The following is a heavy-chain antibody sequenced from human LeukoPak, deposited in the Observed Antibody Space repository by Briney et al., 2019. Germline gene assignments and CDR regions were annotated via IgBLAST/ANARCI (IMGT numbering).Heavy chain of an antibody. D-gene: IGHD5-24*01. Sequence: GASVKVSCKASGYIFTDYYMHWVRQAPGQGLEWMGWINPNSGGTNYAQKFQGRVTMTRDTSISTAYMELSRLRSDDTAVYYCAKTGEMATTAPDYWGQGTLVTVSS. CDR3: AKTGEMATTAPDY. J-gene: IGHJ4*02. CDR2: INPNSGGT. V-gene: IGHV1-2*02. CDR1: GYIFTDYY.